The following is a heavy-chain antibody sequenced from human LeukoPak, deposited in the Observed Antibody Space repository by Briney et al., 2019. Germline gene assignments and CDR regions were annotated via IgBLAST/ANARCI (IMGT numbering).Heavy chain of an antibody. Sequence: PGRSLRLSCAASGFTFDDYGMSWVRQAPGKGLEWVSGINWNGGSTGYADSVKGRFTISRDNAKNSLYLQMNSLRAEDTALYYRARGGHYYDSSGKLPPYYYYMDVWGKGTTVTVSS. CDR1: GFTFDDYG. CDR2: INWNGGST. J-gene: IGHJ6*03. D-gene: IGHD3-22*01. CDR3: ARGGHYYDSSGKLPPYYYYMDV. V-gene: IGHV3-20*04.